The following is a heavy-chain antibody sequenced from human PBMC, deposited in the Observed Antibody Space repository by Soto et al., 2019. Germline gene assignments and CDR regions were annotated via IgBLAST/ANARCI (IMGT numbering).Heavy chain of an antibody. Sequence: GGSLRLSCAASGFTFDDYAMHWVRQAPGKGLEWVSGISWNSGSIGYADSVKGRFTISRDNAKNSLYLQMNSLRAEDTALYYCAKLTRYCSSTSCYDWFDPWGQGTLVTVSS. J-gene: IGHJ5*02. V-gene: IGHV3-9*01. CDR3: AKLTRYCSSTSCYDWFDP. CDR1: GFTFDDYA. D-gene: IGHD2-2*01. CDR2: ISWNSGSI.